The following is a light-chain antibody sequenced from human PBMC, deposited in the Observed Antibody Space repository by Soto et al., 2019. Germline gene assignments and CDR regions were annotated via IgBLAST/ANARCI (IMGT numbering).Light chain of an antibody. J-gene: IGLJ1*01. CDR1: SSDVGGYNY. CDR2: GVN. V-gene: IGLV2-8*01. CDR3: SSYAGTNNYV. Sequence: QSALTQPASVSGSPGQSITISCTGTSSDVGGYNYVSWHQQHPGKAPKVIIYGVNKRPSGVPDRFSGSKSGNTASLTVSGLQAEDEADYYCSSYAGTNNYVFGIGTKLTVL.